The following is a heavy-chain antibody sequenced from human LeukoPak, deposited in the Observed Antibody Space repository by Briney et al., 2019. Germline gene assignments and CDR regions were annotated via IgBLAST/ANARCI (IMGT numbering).Heavy chain of an antibody. CDR3: ARLYSSSFPLY. Sequence: PWETLSLTCTVSGGSISSYYWSWLRQPPGKGLEWIGYIYYSGSTNYNPSLKSRVTISVDTSKNQFSLKLSSVTAADTAVYYCARLYSSSFPLYWGQGTLVTVSS. J-gene: IGHJ4*02. CDR2: IYYSGST. D-gene: IGHD6-6*01. CDR1: GGSISSYY. V-gene: IGHV4-59*08.